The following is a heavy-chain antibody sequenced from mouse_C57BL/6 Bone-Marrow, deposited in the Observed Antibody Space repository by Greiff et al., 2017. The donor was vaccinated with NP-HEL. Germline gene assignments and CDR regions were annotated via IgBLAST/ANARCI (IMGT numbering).Heavy chain of an antibody. CDR1: GFSLTSYG. J-gene: IGHJ3*01. D-gene: IGHD2-2*01. CDR2: IWSGGST. CDR3: ASGMVTTGFAY. V-gene: IGHV2-2*01. Sequence: VQLQQSGPGLVQPSQSLSITCTVSGFSLTSYGVHWVRQSPGKGLEWLGVIWSGGSTDYNAAFISRLSISKDKSKSQVFFKMNSLQADDTAIYYCASGMVTTGFAYWGQGTLVTVSA.